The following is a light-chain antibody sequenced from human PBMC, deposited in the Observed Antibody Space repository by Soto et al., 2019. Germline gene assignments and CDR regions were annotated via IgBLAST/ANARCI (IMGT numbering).Light chain of an antibody. CDR3: QQRSNWPPT. J-gene: IGKJ4*01. CDR2: DAS. Sequence: EVVLTQSPDTLSLPPGERATLSCRASQSISSYLAWYQQKPGQAPRLLIYDASNRATGIPARFSGSGSGTDFTLTISSLEPEDFAVYYCQQRSNWPPTFGGGTKVDIK. CDR1: QSISSY. V-gene: IGKV3-11*01.